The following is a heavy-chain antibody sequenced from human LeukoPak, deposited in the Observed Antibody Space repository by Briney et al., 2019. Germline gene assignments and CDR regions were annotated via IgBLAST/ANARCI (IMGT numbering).Heavy chain of an antibody. J-gene: IGHJ4*02. CDR3: ARQPAAGDFDY. CDR2: IYPGDSDT. D-gene: IGHD2-2*01. CDR1: GYSFTGYW. Sequence: GESLQISCQGSGYSFTGYWIGWVRQMPGKGLEWMGIIYPGDSDTRYSPSFQGQVTISADKSISTAYLQWSSLKASDTAMYYCARQPAAGDFDYWGQGTLVTVSS. V-gene: IGHV5-51*01.